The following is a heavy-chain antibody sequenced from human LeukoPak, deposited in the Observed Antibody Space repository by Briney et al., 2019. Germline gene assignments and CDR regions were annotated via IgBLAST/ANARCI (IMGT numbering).Heavy chain of an antibody. CDR2: INPNSGGT. J-gene: IGHJ6*03. CDR3: AREAHYYDSRGYYYYYYMDV. D-gene: IGHD3-22*01. CDR1: GGTFSNYA. Sequence: ASVKVSCKASGGTFSNYAISWVRQAPGQGLEWMGWINPNSGGTNYAQKFQGRVTMTRDTSISTAYMELSRLRSDDTAVYYCAREAHYYDSRGYYYYYYMDVWGKGTTVTVSS. V-gene: IGHV1-2*02.